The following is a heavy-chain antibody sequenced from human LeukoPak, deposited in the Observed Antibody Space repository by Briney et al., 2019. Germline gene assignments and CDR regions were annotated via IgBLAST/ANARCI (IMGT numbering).Heavy chain of an antibody. V-gene: IGHV4-34*01. Sequence: SETLSLTCAVYGGSFSGYYWSWIRQPPGKGLEWIGEINHSGSTNYNPSLKSRVTISVDTSKNQFSLKLSSVTAADTAVYYCARDPEGVTGFFDYWGQGTLVTVSS. J-gene: IGHJ4*02. D-gene: IGHD2-21*02. CDR3: ARDPEGVTGFFDY. CDR1: GGSFSGYY. CDR2: INHSGST.